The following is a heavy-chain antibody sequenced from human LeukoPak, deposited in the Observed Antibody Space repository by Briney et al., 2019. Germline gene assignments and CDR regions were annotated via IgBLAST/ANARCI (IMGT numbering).Heavy chain of an antibody. Sequence: SETLSLICTVSGVSISSSSYYWGWIRQPPGKGLEWIGSIYYSGSTYYNPSLKSRVTISVDTSKNQFSLTLSSVTPADTAVYYCARCEYWSGYFKEYYYIDVWGKGTTVTVSS. D-gene: IGHD3-3*01. CDR3: ARCEYWSGYFKEYYYIDV. CDR2: IYYSGST. J-gene: IGHJ6*03. CDR1: GVSISSSSYY. V-gene: IGHV4-39*01.